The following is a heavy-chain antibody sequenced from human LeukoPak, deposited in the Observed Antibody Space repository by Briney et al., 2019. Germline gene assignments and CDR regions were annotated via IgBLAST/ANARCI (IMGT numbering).Heavy chain of an antibody. D-gene: IGHD3-10*01. J-gene: IGHJ3*02. V-gene: IGHV3-21*01. Sequence: GGSLRLSCAASGFTFSSYSMNWVRQAPGKGLEWVSSISSSSSYIYYADSVKGRFTISRDNAKNSLYLQMNSLRAEDTAVYYCAREHYYYGSGSYYNVPDAFDIWGQGTMVTVSS. CDR3: AREHYYYGSGSYYNVPDAFDI. CDR2: ISSSSSYI. CDR1: GFTFSSYS.